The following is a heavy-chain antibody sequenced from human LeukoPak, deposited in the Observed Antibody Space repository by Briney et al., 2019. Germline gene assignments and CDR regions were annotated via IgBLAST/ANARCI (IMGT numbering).Heavy chain of an antibody. Sequence: SQTLSLTCTVSGGSISSGSYYWSWIRQPAGKGLEWIGYIYYSGSTNYNPSLKSRVTISVDTSKNQFSLKLSSVTAADTAVYYCARVGMVRGVITIDYWGQGTLVTVSS. CDR1: GGSISSGSYY. V-gene: IGHV4-61*10. J-gene: IGHJ4*02. D-gene: IGHD3-10*01. CDR3: ARVGMVRGVITIDY. CDR2: IYYSGST.